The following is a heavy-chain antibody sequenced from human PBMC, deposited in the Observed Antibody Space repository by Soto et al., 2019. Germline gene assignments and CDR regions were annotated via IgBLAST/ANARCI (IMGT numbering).Heavy chain of an antibody. CDR1: GYTFTGYY. CDR3: ARVAAARRYYYGMDV. V-gene: IGHV1-2*02. CDR2: INPNSGGT. Sequence: QVQLVQSGAEVKKPGASVKGSCKASGYTFTGYYMHWVRQAPGQGREWMGWINPNSGGTNYAQKFQGRVTMTRDTSISTAYMELSRLRSDDTAVYYCARVAAARRYYYGMDVWGQGTTVTVSS. J-gene: IGHJ6*02. D-gene: IGHD6-13*01.